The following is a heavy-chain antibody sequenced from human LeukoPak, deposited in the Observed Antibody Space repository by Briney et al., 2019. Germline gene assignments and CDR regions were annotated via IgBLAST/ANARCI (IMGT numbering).Heavy chain of an antibody. CDR3: ARERQNKDFWSGGDY. Sequence: GGSLRLSCAASGFTFSSYSMNWVRQAPGKGLEWVSVISGSGGSTYHADSVKGRFTISRDNSKNSLYLQMNSLRAEDTAVYYCARERQNKDFWSGGDYWGQGTLVTVSS. V-gene: IGHV3-23*01. J-gene: IGHJ4*02. CDR1: GFTFSSYS. D-gene: IGHD3-3*01. CDR2: ISGSGGST.